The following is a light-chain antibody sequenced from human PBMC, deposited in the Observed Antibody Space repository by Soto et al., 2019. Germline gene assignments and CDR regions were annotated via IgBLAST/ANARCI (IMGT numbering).Light chain of an antibody. CDR3: QQYNNWPPWT. V-gene: IGKV3-15*01. Sequence: EVVMTQSPASLSVSPGERVTLSCRASQNIRNNLAWYQQKPGQSPRLLISGASTREAGVPGRFSGSGSGTEFTLIISSLQSEDFAIHYCQQYNNWPPWTFGQGTKV. CDR1: QNIRNN. CDR2: GAS. J-gene: IGKJ1*01.